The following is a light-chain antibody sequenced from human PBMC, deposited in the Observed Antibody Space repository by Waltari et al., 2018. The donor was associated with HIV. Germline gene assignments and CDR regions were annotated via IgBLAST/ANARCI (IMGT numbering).Light chain of an antibody. CDR3: CSYAGSDTF. CDR1: RPDVGTYNL. V-gene: IGLV2-23*02. CDR2: EVT. Sequence: QSALTQPASVSGSPGQSITLSCTGSRPDVGTYNLVSWYQQHPGKAPKLIIYEVTKRPSGVSKRFSGSKVGNTASLTISGLQADDEADYYCCSYAGSDTFFGTGTKVTVL. J-gene: IGLJ1*01.